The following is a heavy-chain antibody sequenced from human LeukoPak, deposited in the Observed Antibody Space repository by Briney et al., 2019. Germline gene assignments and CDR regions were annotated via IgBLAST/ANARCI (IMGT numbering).Heavy chain of an antibody. Sequence: GGSLRLSCAASGFTFSSYSMNWVRQAPGKGLEWVSYISSSSTIYYADSVKGRFTISRDNAKNSLYLQMNSLRAEDTALYYCAKDITPYDILTGYYSHFDYWGQGTLVTVSS. CDR1: GFTFSSYS. CDR2: ISSSSTI. V-gene: IGHV3-48*01. D-gene: IGHD3-9*01. J-gene: IGHJ4*02. CDR3: AKDITPYDILTGYYSHFDY.